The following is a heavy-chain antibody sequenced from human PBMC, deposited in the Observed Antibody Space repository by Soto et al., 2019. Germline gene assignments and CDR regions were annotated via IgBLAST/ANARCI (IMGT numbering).Heavy chain of an antibody. V-gene: IGHV5-51*01. D-gene: IGHD2-2*01. Sequence: GESLKISCWGSGYNFANNWSAWERQMPGEGLEWMVIIDPSDSDTKYSPSFQGQVTISSDKSISTAYLQWSSLKASDTAIYYCARLHCSSTSCHAGSTYYFDYWGRGTLLTVSS. CDR3: ARLHCSSTSCHAGSTYYFDY. CDR2: IDPSDSDT. J-gene: IGHJ4*02. CDR1: GYNFANNW.